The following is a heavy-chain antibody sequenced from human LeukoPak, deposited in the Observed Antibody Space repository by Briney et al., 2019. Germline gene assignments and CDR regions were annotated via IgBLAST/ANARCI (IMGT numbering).Heavy chain of an antibody. V-gene: IGHV3-30*02. D-gene: IGHD2-15*01. CDR3: ARAGSGGSWDRPFDI. J-gene: IGHJ3*02. Sequence: SGGSLRLSCAASGFTFSSYGMHWVRQAPGKGLEWVAFIRYDGSNKYYADSVKGRFTISRDNSKNTLYLQMNSLRAEDTAVYYCARAGSGGSWDRPFDIWGQGTMVTVSS. CDR1: GFTFSSYG. CDR2: IRYDGSNK.